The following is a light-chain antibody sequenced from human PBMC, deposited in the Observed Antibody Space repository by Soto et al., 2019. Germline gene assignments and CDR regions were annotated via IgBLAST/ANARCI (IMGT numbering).Light chain of an antibody. J-gene: IGLJ3*02. V-gene: IGLV2-14*01. CDR3: SSYTTSSTLV. CDR2: EVS. Sequence: QSALTQPASVSGSPGQSITISCTGTSSDVGGYNYVAWYQRHPGKAPKVMIYEVSNRPPGVSNRFSGSKSGNTASLTISGLPAEDEADYYCSSYTTSSTLVFGGGTKLTVL. CDR1: SSDVGGYNY.